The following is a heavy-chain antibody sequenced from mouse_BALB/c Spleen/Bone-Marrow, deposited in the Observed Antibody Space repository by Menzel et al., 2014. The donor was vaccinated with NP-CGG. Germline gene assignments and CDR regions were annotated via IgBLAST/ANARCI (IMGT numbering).Heavy chain of an antibody. V-gene: IGHV14-3*02. J-gene: IGHJ2*01. D-gene: IGHD1-1*01. CDR3: ASYYYGHYFDY. CDR2: IDPANGNT. CDR1: GFNIKDNY. Sequence: QLQQSGAEHVKPGASVKMSGTASGFNIKDNYMHWVKQRPEQGLEWIGRIDPANGNTKYDPKFQGKATITADTSSNTAYLQLSSLTSEDTAVYYCASYYYGHYFDYWGQGTTLTVSS.